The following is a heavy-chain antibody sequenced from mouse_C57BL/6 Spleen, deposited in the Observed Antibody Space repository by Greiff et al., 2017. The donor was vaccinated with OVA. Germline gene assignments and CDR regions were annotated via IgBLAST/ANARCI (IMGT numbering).Heavy chain of an antibody. CDR2: ISGGGGNT. CDR1: GFTFSSYT. CDR3: ARRFDGYSYFDY. J-gene: IGHJ2*01. Sequence: EVKLVESGGGLVKPGGSLKLSCAASGFTFSSYTMSWVRQTPEKRLEWVATISGGGGNTYYPDSVKGRFTISRDNAKNTLYLQMSSLRSEDTALYYCARRFDGYSYFDYWGQGTTLTVSS. D-gene: IGHD2-3*01. V-gene: IGHV5-9*01.